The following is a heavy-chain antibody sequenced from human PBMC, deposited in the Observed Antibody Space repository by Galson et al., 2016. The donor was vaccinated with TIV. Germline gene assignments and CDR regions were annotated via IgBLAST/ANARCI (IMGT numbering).Heavy chain of an antibody. J-gene: IGHJ6*02. Sequence: SLRLSCAASGFTFSTYAMHWVRQAPRKGLEWVAIIWYDGSNKYYAYSVRGLFTISRDNSKNTHFLQMNSLRAEETAVYSCAREGVGYCSSTSCPYNGLDGWGQGTTVTVSS. CDR2: IWYDGSNK. D-gene: IGHD2-2*01. CDR1: GFTFSTYA. CDR3: AREGVGYCSSTSCPYNGLDG. V-gene: IGHV3-33*01.